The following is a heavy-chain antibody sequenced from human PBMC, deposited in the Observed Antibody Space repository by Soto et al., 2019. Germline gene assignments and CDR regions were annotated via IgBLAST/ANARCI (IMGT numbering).Heavy chain of an antibody. CDR3: TTEGPYSSGWSWYYYMDV. Sequence: GGSLRLSCAASGFTFSNGWMSWVRQAPGKGLEWVGRIKSKTDGGTTDYAAPVKGRFTISRDDSKNTLYLQMNSLKTEDTAVYYCTTEGPYSSGWSWYYYMDVWGKGTTVTVSS. CDR1: GFTFSNGW. D-gene: IGHD6-19*01. J-gene: IGHJ6*03. CDR2: IKSKTDGGTT. V-gene: IGHV3-15*01.